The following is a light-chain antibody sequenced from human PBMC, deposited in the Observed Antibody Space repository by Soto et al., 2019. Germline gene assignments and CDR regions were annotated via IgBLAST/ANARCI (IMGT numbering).Light chain of an antibody. CDR2: ANT. CDR3: QSYESSLRGWT. J-gene: IGLJ2*01. CDR1: SSNIGAGYD. Sequence: QSVLTQPPSMSGAPGQGVTISCTGSSSNIGAGYDVHWYQQVPGTAPKLLIYANTNRPSGVPDRFSASKSGTSASLAISGLQAEDEADYYCQSYESSLRGWTFGGGTKVTVL. V-gene: IGLV1-40*01.